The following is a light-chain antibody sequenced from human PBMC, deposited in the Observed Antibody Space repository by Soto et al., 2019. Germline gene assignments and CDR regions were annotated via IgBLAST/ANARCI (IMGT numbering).Light chain of an antibody. CDR2: GAS. V-gene: IGKV3-15*01. Sequence: EIVMTQSPATLSVSPGERATLSCRASQSVSSNLAWYQQKPGQAPRLLIYGASTRPTGIPARFSGSGSETDVTLTIKSLQSEDFAVYYCQKYNNWPPWTFGKGTKVEIK. CDR3: QKYNNWPPWT. CDR1: QSVSSN. J-gene: IGKJ1*01.